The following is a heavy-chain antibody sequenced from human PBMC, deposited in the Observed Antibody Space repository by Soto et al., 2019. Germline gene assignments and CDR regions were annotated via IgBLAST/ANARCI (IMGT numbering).Heavy chain of an antibody. CDR3: ARGYYYASGLPHAFDI. D-gene: IGHD3-10*01. V-gene: IGHV1-8*01. Sequence: GASVKVSCKASGYTFTSYDINWVRQATGQGLEWMGWMNPNSGNTGYAQRFQGRVTMTRNTSISTAYMELSSLRSEDTAVYYCARGYYYASGLPHAFDIWGQGTMVTISS. CDR1: GYTFTSYD. J-gene: IGHJ3*02. CDR2: MNPNSGNT.